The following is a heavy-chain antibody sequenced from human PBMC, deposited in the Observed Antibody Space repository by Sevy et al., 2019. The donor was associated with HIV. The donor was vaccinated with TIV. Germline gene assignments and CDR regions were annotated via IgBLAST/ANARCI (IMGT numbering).Heavy chain of an antibody. CDR3: ARGPGVVAVAALKWFDP. CDR2: ISYDGSDK. J-gene: IGHJ5*02. D-gene: IGHD2-15*01. Sequence: GSSLRLSCAASGLTFSSYAMHWVRQAPGKGLEWVAVISYDGSDKYFADSVKGRFTISRDNSKNTLFLQMNSLRTEDTAVYYCARGPGVVAVAALKWFDPWGQGTLVTVSS. CDR1: GLTFSSYA. V-gene: IGHV3-30*04.